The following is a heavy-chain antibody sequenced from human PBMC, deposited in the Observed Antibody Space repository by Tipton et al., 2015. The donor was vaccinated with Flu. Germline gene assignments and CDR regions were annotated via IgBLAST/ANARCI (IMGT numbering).Heavy chain of an antibody. CDR2: IYYSGST. CDR3: ARGAREAGTVTFGY. J-gene: IGHJ4*02. Sequence: TLSLTCTVSGGSISSSSYYWGWIRQPPGKGLEWIGSIYYSGSTYYNPSLKSRVTISVDTSKNQFSLKLSSVTAADTAVYYCARGAREAGTVTFGYWGQGTLVTVSS. CDR1: GGSISSSSYY. V-gene: IGHV4-39*07. D-gene: IGHD4-17*01.